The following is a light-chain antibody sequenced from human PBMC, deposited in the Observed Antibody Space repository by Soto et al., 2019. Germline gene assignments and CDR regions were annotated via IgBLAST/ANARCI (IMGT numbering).Light chain of an antibody. Sequence: DIQLTQSPSFLSASVGDRVTITCRASQGISSYLAWYQQKPGKAPKLLIYAASTLQSGVPSRFSGSGSGTEFALTMSSLQPEDFATYYCQQGGTFGPGTKVDI. J-gene: IGKJ3*01. CDR2: AAS. CDR3: QQGGT. CDR1: QGISSY. V-gene: IGKV1-9*01.